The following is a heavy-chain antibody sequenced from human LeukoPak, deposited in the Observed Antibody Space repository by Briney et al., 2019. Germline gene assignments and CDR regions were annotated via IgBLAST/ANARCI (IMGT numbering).Heavy chain of an antibody. V-gene: IGHV4-59*01. CDR3: ARSFVSSIAARHWYFDL. Sequence: SETLSLTCTVSGGSISSYYWNWIRQSPGKGLEWIGYVLYSGSGDYNPSFKSRVTILIDTSKNQFSLKLSSVTTADTAVYYCARSFVSSIAARHWYFDLWGRGTRVTVSS. J-gene: IGHJ2*01. D-gene: IGHD6-6*01. CDR2: VLYSGSG. CDR1: GGSISSYY.